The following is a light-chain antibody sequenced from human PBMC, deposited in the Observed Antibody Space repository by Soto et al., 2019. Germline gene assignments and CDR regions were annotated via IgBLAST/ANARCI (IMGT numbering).Light chain of an antibody. CDR2: ELS. J-gene: IGLJ1*01. Sequence: QSVQTQPASVSGSPGQSITISCTGTSSDVAYYNYVSWYQQHPGKAPKLMIYELSNRPSGVSNRFSGSKSGNTASLTISGLQAEDEADYYCSSYTGSSTYVFGTGTKVTVL. CDR1: SSDVAYYNY. V-gene: IGLV2-14*01. CDR3: SSYTGSSTYV.